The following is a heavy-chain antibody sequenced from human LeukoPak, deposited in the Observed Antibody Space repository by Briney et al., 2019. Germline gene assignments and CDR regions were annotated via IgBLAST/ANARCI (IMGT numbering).Heavy chain of an antibody. J-gene: IGHJ4*02. CDR1: GYTFTDYY. V-gene: IGHV1-2*02. CDR3: ARVPAASGYFDY. D-gene: IGHD2-2*01. Sequence: ASVKVSCKASGYTFTDYYMHWVRQAPGQGLEWMGWINPNSGGTNYAQKFQGRVTMTRDTSISTAYMELSRLRSDDTAVYYCARVPAASGYFDYWGQGTLVTVSS. CDR2: INPNSGGT.